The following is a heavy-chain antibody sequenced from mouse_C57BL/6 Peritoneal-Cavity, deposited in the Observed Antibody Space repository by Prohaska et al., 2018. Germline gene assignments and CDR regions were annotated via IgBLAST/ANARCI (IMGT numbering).Heavy chain of an antibody. CDR3: ASPDDYAWFAY. J-gene: IGHJ3*01. Sequence: EVKLLQSGGGLVQSGGSLTLSCAASGIDFSRYWMSWVRRAPGKGLEWIGKNNLDTSTINCASNLSSRIIVEKMSAKNKVYLKMNSVQTEDTAIYYCASPDDYAWFAYWGQGTLVTVSA. CDR1: GIDFSRYW. CDR2: NNLDTSTI. V-gene: IGHV4-1*01. D-gene: IGHD2-4*01.